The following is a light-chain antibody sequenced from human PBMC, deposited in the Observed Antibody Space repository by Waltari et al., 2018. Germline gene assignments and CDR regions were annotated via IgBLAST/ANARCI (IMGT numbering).Light chain of an antibody. Sequence: QSALTQPASVSGSPGQSITISCTGTSSDVGNYKRVSWYQQQPGKAHKLMIYAGSKRPSGVFDRFAASESGDMASLTISGLQPEDEAEYFCSSYAGSSKGVFGGGTKVTVL. V-gene: IGLV2-23*01. CDR3: SSYAGSSKGV. CDR1: SSDVGNYKR. J-gene: IGLJ2*01. CDR2: AGS.